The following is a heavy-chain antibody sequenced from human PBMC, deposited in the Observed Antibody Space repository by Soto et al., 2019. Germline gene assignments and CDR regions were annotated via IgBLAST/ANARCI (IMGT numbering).Heavy chain of an antibody. V-gene: IGHV5-51*01. J-gene: IGHJ4*02. CDR2: IYPGDSDT. CDR1: GYSFISYW. D-gene: IGHD6-19*01. Sequence: SLKISCKGSGYSFISYWIGWVRQMPGEGLEWMGIIYPGDSDTRYSPSFQGQVTFSADNSLNTAYLQWNTLRASDTAIYYCARRTYESGWRHYFDYWGQGTLVTVSS. CDR3: ARRTYESGWRHYFDY.